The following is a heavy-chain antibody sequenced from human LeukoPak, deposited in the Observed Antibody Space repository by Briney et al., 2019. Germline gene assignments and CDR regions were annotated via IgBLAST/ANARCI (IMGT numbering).Heavy chain of an antibody. V-gene: IGHV3-20*04. Sequence: GGSLRLSCAASGFIFDSYDVLWVRQAPGKGLEWVATIDWSGDSTVYADSVKGRFTISRDNARNSLYLQMNSLRAEDTAFYYCVRVRLRADSWGQGTLVTVSS. CDR3: VRVRLRADS. J-gene: IGHJ4*02. D-gene: IGHD6-6*01. CDR1: GFIFDSYD. CDR2: IDWSGDST.